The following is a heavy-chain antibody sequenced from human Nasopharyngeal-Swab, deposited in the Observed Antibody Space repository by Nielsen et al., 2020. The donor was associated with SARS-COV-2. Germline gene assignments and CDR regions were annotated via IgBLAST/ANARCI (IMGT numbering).Heavy chain of an antibody. CDR1: GYRFTDYW. D-gene: IGHD5-12*01. J-gene: IGHJ6*02. CDR2: IFPGDSDT. V-gene: IGHV5-51*01. Sequence: GESLKISCATSGYRFTDYWIAWVRQAPGKGPECMGTIFPGDSDTRYSPSFQGQVTISADKSISTAYLQWSSLKASDTAMYYCVRPEGVATSFKYYFQYGMDVWGQGTMVTVPS. CDR3: VRPEGVATSFKYYFQYGMDV.